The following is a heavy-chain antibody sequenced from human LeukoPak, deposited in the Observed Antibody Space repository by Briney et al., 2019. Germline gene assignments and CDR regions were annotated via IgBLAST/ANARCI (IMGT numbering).Heavy chain of an antibody. J-gene: IGHJ4*02. CDR1: GYSISSGYY. CDR3: AVTIVVVPAASTYYFDY. D-gene: IGHD2-2*01. CDR2: IYHSGST. Sequence: SETRSLTCAVSGYSISSGYYWCWIRQPPGKGREGIWIIYHSGSTYYNPSLKSRVTISVDTSKNQFSLKLSSVTAAATAVYYCAVTIVVVPAASTYYFDYWGQGTLVTVSS. V-gene: IGHV4-38-2*01.